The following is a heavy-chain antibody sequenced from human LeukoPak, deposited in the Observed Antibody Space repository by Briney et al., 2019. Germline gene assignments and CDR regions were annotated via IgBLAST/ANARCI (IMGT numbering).Heavy chain of an antibody. CDR1: VFTFSSHR. CDR2: IKRDGSEK. Sequence: GGSLRLSCAASVFTFSSHRMSWVRHAPWKGREWVVNIKRDGSEKYYVGSLKGRFTFSRDNAKNSLYLQMNSLRAEDTAVYYCARDRSTTVSNTLGYFDYWGQGTLVTVSS. CDR3: ARDRSTTVSNTLGYFDY. D-gene: IGHD2/OR15-2a*01. J-gene: IGHJ4*02. V-gene: IGHV3-7*03.